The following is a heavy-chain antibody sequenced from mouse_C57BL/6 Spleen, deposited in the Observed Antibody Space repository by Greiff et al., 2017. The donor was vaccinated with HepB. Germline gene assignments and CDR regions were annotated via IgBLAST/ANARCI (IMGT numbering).Heavy chain of an antibody. CDR2: IDPSDSDT. J-gene: IGHJ3*01. CDR3: ARETWFAY. Sequence: QVQLQQSGAELVRPGSSVKLSCKASGYTFTSYWMHWVKQRPIQGLEWIGNIDPSDSDTHYNQKFKDKATLTVDKSSSTAYMQLSSLTSEDSAVYYCARETWFAYWGQGTLVTVSA. V-gene: IGHV1-52*01. CDR1: GYTFTSYW.